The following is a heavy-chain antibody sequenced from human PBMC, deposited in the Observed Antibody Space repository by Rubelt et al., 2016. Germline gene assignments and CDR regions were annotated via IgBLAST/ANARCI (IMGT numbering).Heavy chain of an antibody. CDR2: INHSGST. CDR3: ARARQWLVSYYYYGMDV. D-gene: IGHD6-19*01. CDR1: GGSFSGYY. J-gene: IGHJ6*02. V-gene: IGHV4-34*01. Sequence: QVQLQQWGAGLLKPSETLSLTCAVYGGSFSGYYWSWIRQPPGKGLEWIGEINHSGSTNYNPSLKSRVTISVETSKNQFSLQLSSVTAADTAVYYCARARQWLVSYYYYGMDVWGQGTTVTVSS.